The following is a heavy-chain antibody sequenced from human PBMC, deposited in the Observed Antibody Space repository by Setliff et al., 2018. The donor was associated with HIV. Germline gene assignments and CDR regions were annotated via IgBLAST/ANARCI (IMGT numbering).Heavy chain of an antibody. CDR2: FDPEDGGT. D-gene: IGHD3-22*01. V-gene: IGHV1-24*01. CDR1: GYTLTELS. J-gene: IGHJ6*03. CDR3: ATARRDYYDRGRRSHYYIDV. Sequence: ASVKVSCKVSGYTLTELSIHWVRQAPGKGLEWMGGFDPEDGGTIHAQKFQGRVTMTEDTSTDTAYMELRSLRSEDTAVYYCATARRDYYDRGRRSHYYIDVWGKGTTVTVSS.